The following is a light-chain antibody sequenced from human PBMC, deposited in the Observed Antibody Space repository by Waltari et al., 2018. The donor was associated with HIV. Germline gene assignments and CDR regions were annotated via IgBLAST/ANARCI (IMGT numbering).Light chain of an antibody. Sequence: SSELTQPPSVSVSPGQTARITCSGDALPKPYAYWYQQKPGQAPVLVIYKDSERPSGIPERFSGSSSGTTVTLTISGVQAEDEADYYCQSADSSGTYVVFGGGTKLIVL. J-gene: IGLJ2*01. CDR2: KDS. V-gene: IGLV3-25*03. CDR1: ALPKPY. CDR3: QSADSSGTYVV.